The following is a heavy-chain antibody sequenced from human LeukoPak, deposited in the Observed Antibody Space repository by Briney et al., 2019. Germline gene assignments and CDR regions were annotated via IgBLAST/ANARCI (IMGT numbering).Heavy chain of an antibody. CDR2: ISGSGGST. CDR3: AKTPPYYFDY. J-gene: IGHJ4*02. V-gene: IGHV3-23*01. Sequence: PGGSLRLSCAASGFTFSSYAMSWVRQAPGKGLGWVSAISGSGGSTYYADSVKGRFTISRDNAKNSLYLQMNSLRAEDTAVYYCAKTPPYYFDYWGQGTLVTVSS. CDR1: GFTFSSYA.